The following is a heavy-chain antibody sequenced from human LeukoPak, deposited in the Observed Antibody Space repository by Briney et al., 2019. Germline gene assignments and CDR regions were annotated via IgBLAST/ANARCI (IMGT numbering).Heavy chain of an antibody. D-gene: IGHD4-17*01. CDR1: GFTFSDYY. J-gene: IGHJ4*02. CDR3: ARDNFDYGDYVGGFDY. CDR2: ISSSGRTI. Sequence: PGGSLRLSCAASGFTFSDYYMSWIRQAPGKGLEWVSYISSSGRTIYYADSVKGRFTISRDNAKNSLYLQMNSLRAEDTAVYYCARDNFDYGDYVGGFDYWGQGTLVTVSS. V-gene: IGHV3-11*01.